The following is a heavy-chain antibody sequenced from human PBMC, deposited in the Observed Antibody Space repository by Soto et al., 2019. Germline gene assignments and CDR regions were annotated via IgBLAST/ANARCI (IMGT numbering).Heavy chain of an antibody. CDR1: GVSISSGDYY. CDR2: IYYSGST. D-gene: IGHD3-3*01. V-gene: IGHV4-30-4*01. Sequence: PSETLSLTCTVSGVSISSGDYYWSWLRQPPGKGLEWIGYIYYSGSTYYNPSLKSRVTISVDTSKNQFSLKLSSVTAADTAVYYCAREDITIFGADVWGQGTTVTVSS. J-gene: IGHJ6*02. CDR3: AREDITIFGADV.